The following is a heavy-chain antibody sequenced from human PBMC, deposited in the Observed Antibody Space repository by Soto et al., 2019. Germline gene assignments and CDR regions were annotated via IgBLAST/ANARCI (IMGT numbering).Heavy chain of an antibody. J-gene: IGHJ5*02. D-gene: IGHD3-16*01. V-gene: IGHV4-34*01. CDR1: GGFLTESY. Sequence: SETLSLTCAVYGGFLTESYWTWIRQPPGKGLEWIGEINHVGGTNYNPSLKSRVTMSVDTSQNQFSLRLISVTAADTAMYFCVRIRYQLPSSVLWLDPWGQGTPVTVSS. CDR3: VRIRYQLPSSVLWLDP. CDR2: INHVGGT.